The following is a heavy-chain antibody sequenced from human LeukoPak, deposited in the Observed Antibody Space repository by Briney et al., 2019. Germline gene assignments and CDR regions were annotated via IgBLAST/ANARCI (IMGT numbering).Heavy chain of an antibody. V-gene: IGHV3-48*03. J-gene: IGHJ4*02. Sequence: PGGSLRLSCAVSGFTFGSYDMNWVRQAPGKGLEWVSYINSGGSTTYYADSVKGRFTLSRDNAKNSLYLRMNSLRVEDTAVYYCATSRSTTTPDYWGQGTLVTVSS. D-gene: IGHD2/OR15-2a*01. CDR2: INSGGSTT. CDR1: GFTFGSYD. CDR3: ATSRSTTTPDY.